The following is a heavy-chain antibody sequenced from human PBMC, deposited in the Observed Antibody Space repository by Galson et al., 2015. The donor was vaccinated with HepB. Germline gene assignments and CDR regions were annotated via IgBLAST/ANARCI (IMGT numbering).Heavy chain of an antibody. V-gene: IGHV1-2*02. J-gene: IGHJ5*02. CDR1: GYTFTGYY. D-gene: IGHD2-15*01. CDR2: INPNSDGT. CDR3: ARGRRVVVAAIRWFDP. Sequence: SVKVSCKASGYTFTGYYMHWVRQAPGQGLEWMGWINPNSDGTNYAQKFQGRVTMTRDTSISTAYMELSRLRSDGTAVYYCARGRRVVVAAIRWFDPWGQGTLVTVSS.